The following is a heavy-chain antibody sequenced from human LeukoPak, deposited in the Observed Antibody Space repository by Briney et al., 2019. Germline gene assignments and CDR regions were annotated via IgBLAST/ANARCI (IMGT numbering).Heavy chain of an antibody. J-gene: IGHJ4*02. D-gene: IGHD6-19*01. CDR2: IYYSGST. Sequence: SETLSLTCTVSGGSISSSSYYWGWIRQPPGKGLEWIGSIYYSGSTYYNPSLKSRVTISVDTSKNQFSLKLSSVSAADTAVYYCARESVAVASYYFDYWGQGTLVTASS. V-gene: IGHV4-39*07. CDR1: GGSISSSSYY. CDR3: ARESVAVASYYFDY.